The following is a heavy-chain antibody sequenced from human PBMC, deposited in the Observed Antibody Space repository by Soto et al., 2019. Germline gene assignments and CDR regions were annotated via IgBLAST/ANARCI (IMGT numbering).Heavy chain of an antibody. D-gene: IGHD2-2*01. CDR2: ISSNGGST. Sequence: GGSLRLSCAASGFTFSNYAMHWVRQAPGKGLESVSVISSNGGSTYYANSVKGRFTISRDNSKNTLYLQMGSLRAEDTAVYYCARGEAAANYYYYYMDVWGKGTTVTVSS. CDR1: GFTFSNYA. CDR3: ARGEAAANYYYYYMDV. V-gene: IGHV3-64*01. J-gene: IGHJ6*03.